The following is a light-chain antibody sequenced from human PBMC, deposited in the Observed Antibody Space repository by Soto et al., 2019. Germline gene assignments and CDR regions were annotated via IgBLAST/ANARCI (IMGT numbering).Light chain of an antibody. Sequence: DIQMTQSPSCLSASVVDRVSITFRASQSIRRYLNWYQHKPGKAPKLVIYAASSLQSGVPLRFTGSGSGTDFTLTITSLQTEDFATYYCQQSYITPRNFGPGTKVDIK. CDR3: QQSYITPRN. J-gene: IGKJ3*01. CDR1: QSIRRY. CDR2: AAS. V-gene: IGKV1-39*01.